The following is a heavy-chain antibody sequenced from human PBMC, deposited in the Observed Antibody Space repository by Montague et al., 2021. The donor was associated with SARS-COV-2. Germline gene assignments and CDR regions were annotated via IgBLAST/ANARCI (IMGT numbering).Heavy chain of an antibody. J-gene: IGHJ3*02. CDR2: IYYSGST. Sequence: SETLSLTCTVSGGSISSYYWSWIRQPPGKGLEWIGYIYYSGSTNXXPSLKSRVTISADTSKNQFSLKLSSVTAADTAVYYCAREVRYYYDSSGPGAFDIWGQGTMVTVSS. D-gene: IGHD3-22*01. V-gene: IGHV4-59*01. CDR3: AREVRYYYDSSGPGAFDI. CDR1: GGSISSYY.